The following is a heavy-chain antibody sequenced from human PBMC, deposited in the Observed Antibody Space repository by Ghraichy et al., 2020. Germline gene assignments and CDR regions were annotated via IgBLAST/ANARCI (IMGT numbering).Heavy chain of an antibody. CDR2: MNPNSGNT. V-gene: IGHV1-8*01. Sequence: ASVKVSYKASGYTFTSYDINWVRQATGQGLEWMGWMNPNSGNTGYAQKFQGRVTMTRNTSISTAYMELSSLRSEDTAVYYCARGGDDFWSIPLDYWGQGTLVTVSS. CDR3: ARGGDDFWSIPLDY. D-gene: IGHD3-3*01. J-gene: IGHJ4*02. CDR1: GYTFTSYD.